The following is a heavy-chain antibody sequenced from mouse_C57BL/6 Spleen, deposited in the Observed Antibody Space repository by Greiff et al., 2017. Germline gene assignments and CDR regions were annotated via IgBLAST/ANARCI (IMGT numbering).Heavy chain of an antibody. D-gene: IGHD1-1*01. V-gene: IGHV3-6*01. CDR3: ARGYYYGSSYYAMDY. Sequence: EVKLQESGPGLVKPSQSLSLTCSVTGYSITSGYYWNWIRQFPGNKLEWMGYISYDGSNNYNPSLKNRISITRDTSKNQFFLKLNSVTTEDTATYYCARGYYYGSSYYAMDYWGQGTSVTVSS. J-gene: IGHJ4*01. CDR2: ISYDGSN. CDR1: GYSITSGYY.